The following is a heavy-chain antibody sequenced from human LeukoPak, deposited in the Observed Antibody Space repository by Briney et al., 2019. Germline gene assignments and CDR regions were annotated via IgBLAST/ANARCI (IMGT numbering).Heavy chain of an antibody. Sequence: GASVKASCKASGYTFTDYYMHWVRQTPGQGLEWMGWIIPNSGGTEYAQKFQGRVTMTRDTSISTFYMELTRLTSDDTAVYYCARRYHDILTGYRTENWFAPWGQGTLVTVSA. CDR3: ARRYHDILTGYRTENWFAP. CDR1: GYTFTDYY. J-gene: IGHJ5*02. V-gene: IGHV1-2*02. D-gene: IGHD3-9*01. CDR2: IIPNSGGT.